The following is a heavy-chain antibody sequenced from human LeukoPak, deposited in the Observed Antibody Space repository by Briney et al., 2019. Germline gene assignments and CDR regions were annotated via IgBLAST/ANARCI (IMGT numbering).Heavy chain of an antibody. J-gene: IGHJ4*02. CDR1: GFTLSGHS. Sequence: GGSLRLSCAASGFTLSGHSLNWVRQAPGKGLEWLSYINSGSSTVSYADSVRGRFTIPRDNAKNSLYLQMNSLRVEDTAVYYCVRNMVRGVVYFDSWGQGALVTVSS. CDR3: VRNMVRGVVYFDS. V-gene: IGHV3-48*01. CDR2: INSGSSTV. D-gene: IGHD3-10*01.